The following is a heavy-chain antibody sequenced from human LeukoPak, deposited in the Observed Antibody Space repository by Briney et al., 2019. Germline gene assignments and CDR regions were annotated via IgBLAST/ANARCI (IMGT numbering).Heavy chain of an antibody. CDR2: ISYDGSNK. Sequence: GGSLRLSCTASGFTLGSHDMHWVRQIPGQGLERVAVISYDGSNKYYADSVKGRFTISRDNSKNTLYLQMNSLRAEDTAVYYCARDSLRGVLRYFDWFFDYWGQGTLVTVSS. J-gene: IGHJ4*02. D-gene: IGHD3-9*01. V-gene: IGHV3-30*03. CDR3: ARDSLRGVLRYFDWFFDY. CDR1: GFTLGSHD.